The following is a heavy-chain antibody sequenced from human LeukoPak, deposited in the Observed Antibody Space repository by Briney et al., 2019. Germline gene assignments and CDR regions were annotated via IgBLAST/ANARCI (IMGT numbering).Heavy chain of an antibody. CDR1: GGSISSYY. J-gene: IGHJ6*02. CDR3: ARDRGSYGYYYYGMDV. V-gene: IGHV4-59*01. D-gene: IGHD5-18*01. CDR2: IYYSGST. Sequence: PSETLSLTCTVSGGSISSYYWSWIRQPPGKGLEWIGYIYYSGSTNYNPSLKSRVTISVDTSKNQFSLKLSSVTAADTAVYYCARDRGSYGYYYYGMDVWGQGTTVTVSS.